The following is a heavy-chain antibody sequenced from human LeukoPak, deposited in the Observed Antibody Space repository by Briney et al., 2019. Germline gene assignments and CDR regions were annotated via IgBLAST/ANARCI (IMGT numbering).Heavy chain of an antibody. Sequence: PSETLSLTCAVSGYSISRGYSWGWIRQPPGKGLEWNGNMYHSESTHYNPSLKSRATISPDTSKNQFSLKLTSVTASDTAVYYCARFDHVWETHGMDAFDLWGQGTMVTVSS. CDR1: GYSISRGYS. CDR2: MYHSEST. CDR3: ARFDHVWETHGMDAFDL. D-gene: IGHD3-16*01. V-gene: IGHV4-38-2*01. J-gene: IGHJ3*01.